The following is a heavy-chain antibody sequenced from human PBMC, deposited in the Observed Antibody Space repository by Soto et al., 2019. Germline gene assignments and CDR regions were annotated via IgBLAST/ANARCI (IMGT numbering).Heavy chain of an antibody. CDR1: GFTFSSYW. CDR2: IKQDGSEK. CDR3: AREAPPSIAAAGTDY. Sequence: GGSLRLSCAASGFTFSSYWMSWVRQAPGKGLEWVANIKQDGSEKYYVDSVKGRFTISRDNAKNSLYLQMNSLRAEDTAVYYCAREAPPSIAAAGTDYWGQGTRVTVSS. J-gene: IGHJ4*02. D-gene: IGHD6-13*01. V-gene: IGHV3-7*01.